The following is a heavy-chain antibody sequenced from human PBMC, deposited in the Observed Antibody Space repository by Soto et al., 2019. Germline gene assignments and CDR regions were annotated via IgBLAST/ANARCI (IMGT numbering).Heavy chain of an antibody. D-gene: IGHD2-2*01. CDR1: GGSISSSSYY. CDR2: IYYSGST. Sequence: SETLSLTCTVSGGSISSSSYYWGWIRQPPGKGLEWIGSIYYSGSTYYNPSLKSRVTISVDTSKNQFSLKLSSVTAADTAVYYCARHCSSTSCSKYGMDVWGQGTTVTVS. J-gene: IGHJ6*02. V-gene: IGHV4-39*01. CDR3: ARHCSSTSCSKYGMDV.